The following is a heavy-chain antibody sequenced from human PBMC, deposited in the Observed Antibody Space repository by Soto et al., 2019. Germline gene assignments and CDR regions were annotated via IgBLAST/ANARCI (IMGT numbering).Heavy chain of an antibody. CDR3: AKDTSSSPYYMDV. CDR1: GFTFSNFA. V-gene: IGHV3-23*01. Sequence: EVQVLESGGGSVQPGGSLRLSCAASGFTFSNFAMSWVRHAPGKGLEWVSEITGSTGTTYYADPVRGRFIISRDNSQNTLHLQMNSLRPEDTAVYYCAKDTSSSPYYMDVWGKGTTVTVSS. D-gene: IGHD2-2*01. CDR2: ITGSTGTT. J-gene: IGHJ6*03.